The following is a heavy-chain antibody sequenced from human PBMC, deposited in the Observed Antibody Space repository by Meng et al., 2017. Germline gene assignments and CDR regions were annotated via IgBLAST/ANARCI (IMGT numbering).Heavy chain of an antibody. Sequence: QGQLVQSGAKVKKPGASVKVSCKPSGYNFTGYSMHWVRQAPGQRLEWMGWINAGNGNTKYSQKFQGRVTITRDTSASTAYMELSSLRSEDTAVYYCARDRNRLSTVTLLFDPWGQGTLVTVSS. V-gene: IGHV1-3*01. CDR3: ARDRNRLSTVTLLFDP. CDR1: GYNFTGYS. D-gene: IGHD4-17*01. J-gene: IGHJ5*02. CDR2: INAGNGNT.